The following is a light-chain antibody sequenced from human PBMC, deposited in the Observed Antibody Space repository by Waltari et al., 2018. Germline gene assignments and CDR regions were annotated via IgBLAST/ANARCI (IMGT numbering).Light chain of an antibody. CDR3: QQYGSSPWT. J-gene: IGKJ1*01. CDR1: QSVSSSY. V-gene: IGKV3-20*01. Sequence: EIVLTQSPGTLSLSPGERATLSCRASQSVSSSYVAWYQQKPGQDPRLLIYGASSRATGIPDRFSGSVSGTDFTLTISRLEPEDFAVYYCQQYGSSPWTFGQGTKVEIK. CDR2: GAS.